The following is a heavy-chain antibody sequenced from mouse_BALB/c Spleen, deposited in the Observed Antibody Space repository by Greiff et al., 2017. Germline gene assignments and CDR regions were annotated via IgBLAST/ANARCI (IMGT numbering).Heavy chain of an antibody. CDR3: ARHGTLLPSPYWYFDV. CDR1: GFTFSSYA. CDR2: ISSGGSYT. J-gene: IGHJ1*01. V-gene: IGHV5-9-3*01. Sequence: DVMLVESGGGLVKPGGSLKLSCAASGFTFSSYAMSWVRQTPEKRLEWVATISSGGSYTYYPDSVKGRFTISRDNAKNTLYLQMSSLRSEDTAMYYCARHGTLLPSPYWYFDVWGAGTTVTVSS.